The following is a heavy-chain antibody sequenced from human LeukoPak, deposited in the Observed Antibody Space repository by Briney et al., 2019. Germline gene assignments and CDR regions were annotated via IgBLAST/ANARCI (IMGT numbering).Heavy chain of an antibody. CDR2: IYYSGST. D-gene: IGHD3-22*01. J-gene: IGHJ4*02. CDR3: ARLLDSSGPGDY. Sequence: SETLSLTCTVSGGSISSSSYYWGWIRQPPGKGLEWIGSIYYSGSTYYNPSLKSRVTISVDTSKNQFSLKLSSVTAADTAVYYCARLLDSSGPGDYWGQGTLVTVCS. V-gene: IGHV4-39*01. CDR1: GGSISSSSYY.